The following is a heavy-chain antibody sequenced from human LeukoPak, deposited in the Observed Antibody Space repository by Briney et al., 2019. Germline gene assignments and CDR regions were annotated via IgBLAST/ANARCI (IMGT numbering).Heavy chain of an antibody. V-gene: IGHV3-7*01. CDR1: AFIFSNYW. Sequence: GGSLRLSCSGSAFIFSNYWVTWVRQAPGKGLEWVAAVKQDGSDKNYMESAKGRFTVSRDNAKNSMYLQMNSLTADDTAVYYCASGSHLDYLGQGTLVTVSS. CDR2: VKQDGSDK. D-gene: IGHD3-10*01. CDR3: ASGSHLDY. J-gene: IGHJ4*02.